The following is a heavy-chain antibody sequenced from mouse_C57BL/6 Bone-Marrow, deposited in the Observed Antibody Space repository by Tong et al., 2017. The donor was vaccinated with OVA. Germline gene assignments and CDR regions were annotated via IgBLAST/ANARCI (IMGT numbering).Heavy chain of an antibody. CDR1: GYTFTDYY. CDR2: IYPGDGDT. CDR3: AREGY. Sequence: VQLQESGPVLVKPGASVKMSCKASGYTFTDYYMNWVKQGPGKGLEWIGRIYPGDGDTNYNGKFKGKATLTADKSSSTAYMQLSSLTSEDSAIYFCAREGYWGQGTTLTVSS. V-gene: IGHV1-82*01. J-gene: IGHJ2*01.